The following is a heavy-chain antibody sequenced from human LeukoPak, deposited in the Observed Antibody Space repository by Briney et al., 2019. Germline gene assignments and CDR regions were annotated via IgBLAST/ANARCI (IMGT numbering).Heavy chain of an antibody. CDR1: GYTFTSYY. CDR3: ARVEQTTGGFDY. J-gene: IGHJ4*02. Sequence: ASVKVSCKASGYTFTSYYMHWVRQAPGQGLEWMGWISAYNGNTNYAQKLQGRVTMTTDTSTSTAYMELRSLRSDDTAVYYCARVEQTTGGFDYWGQGTLVTVSS. V-gene: IGHV1-18*04. D-gene: IGHD1-1*01. CDR2: ISAYNGNT.